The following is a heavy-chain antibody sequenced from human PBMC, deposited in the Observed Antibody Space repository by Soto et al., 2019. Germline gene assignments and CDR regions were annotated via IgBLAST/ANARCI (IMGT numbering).Heavy chain of an antibody. CDR2: ISGSGGST. Sequence: GGSLRLSCAASGLTFSSYAMSWVRQAPGKGLEWVSAISGSGGSTYYADSVKGRFTISRDNSKNTLYLQMNSLRAEDTAVYYCAKVPAGGVGATTAYWGQGTLVTVSS. CDR3: AKVPAGGVGATTAY. V-gene: IGHV3-23*01. J-gene: IGHJ4*02. CDR1: GLTFSSYA. D-gene: IGHD1-26*01.